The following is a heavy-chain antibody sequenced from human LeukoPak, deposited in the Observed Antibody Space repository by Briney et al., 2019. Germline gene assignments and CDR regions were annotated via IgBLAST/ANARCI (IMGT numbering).Heavy chain of an antibody. D-gene: IGHD6-13*01. J-gene: IGHJ5*02. Sequence: ASVKVSCKASGYTFTSYGISWVRQAPGQVLEWMGWISAYNGNTNYAQKLQGRVTMTTGTSTSTAYMELRSLRSDDTAVYYCARLGHGSSWYWFDPWGQGTLVTVSS. CDR2: ISAYNGNT. CDR1: GYTFTSYG. CDR3: ARLGHGSSWYWFDP. V-gene: IGHV1-18*01.